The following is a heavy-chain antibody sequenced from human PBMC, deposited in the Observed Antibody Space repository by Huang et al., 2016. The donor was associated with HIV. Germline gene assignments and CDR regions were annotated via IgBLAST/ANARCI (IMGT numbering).Heavy chain of an antibody. CDR3: AKMVRGPKSMYFDF. Sequence: EVQLLESGGGLVQPGGSLRLSCAASGFTFSSYTLNWVRQAPGKGLGWVSGISNSGDRTYLADFVKGRFTISRDNSKNTLYLQMSNLTSDDTAIYYCAKMVRGPKSMYFDFWGQGTLVTVSS. D-gene: IGHD3-10*01. CDR1: GFTFSSYT. V-gene: IGHV3-23*01. J-gene: IGHJ4*02. CDR2: ISNSGDRT.